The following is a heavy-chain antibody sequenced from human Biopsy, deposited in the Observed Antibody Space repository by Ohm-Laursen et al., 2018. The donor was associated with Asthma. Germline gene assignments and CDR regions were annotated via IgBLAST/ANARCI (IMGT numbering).Heavy chain of an antibody. J-gene: IGHJ6*02. V-gene: IGHV3-11*01. D-gene: IGHD2/OR15-2a*01. Sequence: GSLRLSCAAPGFSFSDYYMTWMRQAPGKGLEWVSSISSSGSTKYPAESVQGRFTISRDNTQKSLFLQMNSLRAEDTAIYFCARVLEGSDRGPFYFFALDVWAKGPRSPSP. CDR3: ARVLEGSDRGPFYFFALDV. CDR2: ISSSGSTK. CDR1: GFSFSDYY.